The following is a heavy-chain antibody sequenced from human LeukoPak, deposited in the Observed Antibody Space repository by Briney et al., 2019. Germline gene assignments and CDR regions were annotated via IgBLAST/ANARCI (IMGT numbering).Heavy chain of an antibody. D-gene: IGHD5-18*01. Sequence: SETLSLTCTVSGGSISSSSYYWGWIRQPPGKGLEWIGSIYYSGSTYYNPSLKSRVTISVDTSKNQFSLKLSSATAADTAVYYCARLIMWYSYGYADWYFDLWGRGTLVTVSS. V-gene: IGHV4-39*01. J-gene: IGHJ2*01. CDR2: IYYSGST. CDR1: GGSISSSSYY. CDR3: ARLIMWYSYGYADWYFDL.